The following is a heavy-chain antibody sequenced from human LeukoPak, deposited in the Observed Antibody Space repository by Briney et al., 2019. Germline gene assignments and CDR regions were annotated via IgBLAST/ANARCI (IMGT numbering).Heavy chain of an antibody. CDR2: IKQDGSEK. CDR1: GFTFSTYI. Sequence: GGSLRLSCAVSGFTFSTYIMNWVRQAPGKGLEWVANIKQDGSEKYYVDSVKGRFTISRDNAKNSLYLQMNSLRAEDTAVYYCARETTYYYMDVWGKGTTVTVSS. CDR3: ARETTYYYMDV. V-gene: IGHV3-7*01. D-gene: IGHD1-1*01. J-gene: IGHJ6*03.